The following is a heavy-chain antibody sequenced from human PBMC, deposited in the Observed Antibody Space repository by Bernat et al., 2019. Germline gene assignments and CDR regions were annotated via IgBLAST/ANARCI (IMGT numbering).Heavy chain of an antibody. CDR1: GFTFSSYG. CDR3: ANEGGVDDLGYFDY. D-gene: IGHD2-15*01. V-gene: IGHV3-30*18. J-gene: IGHJ4*02. Sequence: VKMGEYGGGVVQPGRSLRLSCAASGFTFSSYGMHWVRQAPGKGLEWVAVISYDGSNKYYADSVKGRFTISRDNSKNTLYLQMNSLRAEDTAVYYCANEGGVDDLGYFDYWGQGTLVTVSS. CDR2: ISYDGSNK.